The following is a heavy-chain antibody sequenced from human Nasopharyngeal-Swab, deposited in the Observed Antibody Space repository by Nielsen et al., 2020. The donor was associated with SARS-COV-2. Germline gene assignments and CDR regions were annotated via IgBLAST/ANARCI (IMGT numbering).Heavy chain of an antibody. Sequence: GGSLRLSCAASGFTFSFYWMTWVRQAPGKGLEWVANIKQDGSEKYYVDSVKGRFTISGDNAKSSLYLQMNSLRAEDTAVFYCARQTRAVATASHYYGMTVWGQGTTVTVSS. CDR1: GFTFSFYW. J-gene: IGHJ6*02. D-gene: IGHD6-13*01. V-gene: IGHV3-7*01. CDR3: ARQTRAVATASHYYGMTV. CDR2: IKQDGSEK.